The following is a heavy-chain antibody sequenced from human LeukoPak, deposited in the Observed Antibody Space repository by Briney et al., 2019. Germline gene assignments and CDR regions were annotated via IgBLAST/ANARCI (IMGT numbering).Heavy chain of an antibody. Sequence: GASVKVSCKASGGTFSSYAISWVRQAPGQGLEWMGRINPNSGGTNYAQKFQGRVTMTRDTSISTAYMELSRLRSDDTAVYYCARALKGIAAAKLGLAYWGQGTLVTVSS. CDR1: GGTFSSYA. V-gene: IGHV1-2*06. CDR2: INPNSGGT. D-gene: IGHD6-13*01. CDR3: ARALKGIAAAKLGLAY. J-gene: IGHJ4*02.